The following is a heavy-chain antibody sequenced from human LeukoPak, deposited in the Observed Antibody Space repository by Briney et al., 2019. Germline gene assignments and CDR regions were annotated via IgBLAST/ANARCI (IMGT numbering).Heavy chain of an antibody. CDR2: IIPIFGTA. J-gene: IGHJ3*02. Sequence: GASVKVSCKASGGTFSSYAISWVRQAPGQGVEWMGGIIPIFGTANYAQKFQGRVTITTDESTSTAYMELSSLSSEDTAVYYSALSLGWSDAFDIWGQGTMVTVSS. CDR1: GGTFSSYA. D-gene: IGHD4-23*01. V-gene: IGHV1-69*05. CDR3: ALSLGWSDAFDI.